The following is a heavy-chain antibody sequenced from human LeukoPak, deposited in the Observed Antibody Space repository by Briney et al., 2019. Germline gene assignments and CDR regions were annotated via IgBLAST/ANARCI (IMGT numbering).Heavy chain of an antibody. CDR3: AKDFPAYCGGDCYSPKPLDY. D-gene: IGHD2-21*02. J-gene: IGHJ4*02. V-gene: IGHV3-30*18. CDR1: GFTFSSYG. Sequence: PGGSLRLSCAAPGFTFSSYGMHWVRQAPGKGLEWVAVISYDGSNKYYADSVKGRFTISRDNSKNTLYLQMNSLRAEDTAVYYCAKDFPAYCGGDCYSPKPLDYWGQGTPVTVSS. CDR2: ISYDGSNK.